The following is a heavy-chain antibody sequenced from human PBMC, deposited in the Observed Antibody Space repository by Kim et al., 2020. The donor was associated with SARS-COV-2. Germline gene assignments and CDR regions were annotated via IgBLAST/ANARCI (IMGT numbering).Heavy chain of an antibody. CDR2: LSGSGANT. CDR3: AKGDQTVPYYDRGHDS. V-gene: IGHV3-23*01. D-gene: IGHD3-22*01. J-gene: IGHJ5*01. Sequence: GGSLRLSCAASGFPFSSYALSWVRQAPGKGLEWVSGLSGSGANTYYADSVKGRFIISRDNSKSTLYLWMTSLKVEDVAVYYCAKGDQTVPYYDRGHDSWG. CDR1: GFPFSSYA.